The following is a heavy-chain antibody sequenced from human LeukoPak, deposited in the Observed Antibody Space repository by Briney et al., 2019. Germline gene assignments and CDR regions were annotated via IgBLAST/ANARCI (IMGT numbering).Heavy chain of an antibody. CDR3: ARWHSSGYYRTGLDY. Sequence: ASVKVSCKASGYTFTSYYMHWVRQAPGQGLEWMGIINPSGGSTSYAQKFQGRVTMTRDTSTSTVYMELSSLRSEDTAVYYCARWHSSGYYRTGLDYWGQGTLVIVSS. D-gene: IGHD3-22*01. CDR1: GYTFTSYY. CDR2: INPSGGST. V-gene: IGHV1-46*01. J-gene: IGHJ4*02.